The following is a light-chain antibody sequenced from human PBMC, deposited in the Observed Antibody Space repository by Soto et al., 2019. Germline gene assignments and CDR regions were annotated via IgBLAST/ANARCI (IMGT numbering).Light chain of an antibody. V-gene: IGKV3-20*01. Sequence: EIVLTQSPGTLSLSPGERATLSCRASQRVSSSYLAWYQQKPGQAPRLLIYGVSTRAPGIPARFRGSGSGTDFTLTIARLEPEDFAVYYCHQYGSSPRTFGKGTKVEIK. CDR2: GVS. CDR3: HQYGSSPRT. CDR1: QRVSSSY. J-gene: IGKJ1*01.